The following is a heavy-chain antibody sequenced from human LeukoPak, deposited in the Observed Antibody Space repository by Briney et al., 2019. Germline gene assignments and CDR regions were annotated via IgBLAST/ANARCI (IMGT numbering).Heavy chain of an antibody. Sequence: GGSLRLSCAASGFTFDDYAMHWVRQAPGKGLEWVSGITWNSYSMGYADSVKGRFTITRDNAKNSLFLQMNSLRADDVALYYCAKSVGATTGCFDYWGQGTLVTVSS. V-gene: IGHV3-9*03. CDR2: ITWNSYSM. CDR1: GFTFDDYA. J-gene: IGHJ4*02. D-gene: IGHD1-26*01. CDR3: AKSVGATTGCFDY.